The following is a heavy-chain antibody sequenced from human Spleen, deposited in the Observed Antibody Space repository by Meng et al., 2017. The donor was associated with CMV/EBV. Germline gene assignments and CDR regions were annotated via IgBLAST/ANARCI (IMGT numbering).Heavy chain of an antibody. CDR1: GYTFTGYY. D-gene: IGHD1-7*01. V-gene: IGHV1-2*02. J-gene: IGHJ5*02. CDR3: ARGQNVQSNYAWFDP. CDR2: INPNSGGA. Sequence: ASVKVSCKASGYTFTGYYMHWVRQAPGQGLEWMGWINPNSGGANYAQKFQGRVTMTRDTSISTAYMELSRLRSDDTAVYYCARGQNVQSNYAWFDPWGQGTLVTVSS.